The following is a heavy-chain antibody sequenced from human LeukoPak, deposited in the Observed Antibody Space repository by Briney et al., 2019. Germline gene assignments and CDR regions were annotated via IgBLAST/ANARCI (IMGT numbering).Heavy chain of an antibody. CDR1: GFTFSSYA. D-gene: IGHD6-13*01. CDR2: ISGSGGST. CDR3: AKAYIAAPVYYFDY. Sequence: GGSLRLSCAASGFTFSSYAMSWVRQAPGEGLEWVSAISGSGGSTYYADSVKGRFTISRDNSKNTLYLQMNSLRAEDTAIYYCAKAYIAAPVYYFDYWGQGTLVTVSS. V-gene: IGHV3-23*01. J-gene: IGHJ4*02.